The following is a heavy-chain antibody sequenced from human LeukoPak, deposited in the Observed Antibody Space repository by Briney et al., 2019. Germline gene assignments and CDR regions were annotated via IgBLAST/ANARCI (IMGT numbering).Heavy chain of an antibody. D-gene: IGHD5-24*01. CDR3: ARAGPRRDGYSLDY. Sequence: PSETLSLTCTVFGGSISSSTYYWDWIRQPPGKGLEWIGTIYYSGSTYCNPSLKSRVTISVDTSKNQFSLNLSSVTAADTAVYYCARAGPRRDGYSLDYWGQGNLVSVSS. CDR2: IYYSGST. CDR1: GGSISSSTYY. J-gene: IGHJ4*02. V-gene: IGHV4-39*07.